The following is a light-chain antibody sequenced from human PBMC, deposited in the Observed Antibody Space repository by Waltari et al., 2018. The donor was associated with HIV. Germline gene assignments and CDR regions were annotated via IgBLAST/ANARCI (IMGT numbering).Light chain of an antibody. V-gene: IGLV1-44*01. CDR1: ASHLGSTS. J-gene: IGLJ2*01. Sequence: QSVLTQPPSAPGTPGQRVTISGSGGASHLGSTSVSWYQQVPGTAPNLLIYSNHQRPSGVPERYSGSKSGTSASLAIYGLQSEDEADYYCASWDDSLNVMLFGGGTKLTV. CDR3: ASWDDSLNVML. CDR2: SNH.